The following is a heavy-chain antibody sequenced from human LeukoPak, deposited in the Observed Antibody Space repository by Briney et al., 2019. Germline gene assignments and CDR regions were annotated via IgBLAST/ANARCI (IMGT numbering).Heavy chain of an antibody. CDR3: ARDHRLGAPDYMDY. CDR1: GFPFSAYD. CDR2: VSTDGGIV. J-gene: IGHJ4*02. Sequence: GGSLTLACAASGFPFSAYDFHWVRHAPGKGLEWVAVVSTDGGIVIYADSVRGRFTISRDNSKNTVFLQMNSLGTGDTAVYFCARDHRLGAPDYMDYWGRGTPVTVSS. D-gene: IGHD1-26*01. V-gene: IGHV3-30*01.